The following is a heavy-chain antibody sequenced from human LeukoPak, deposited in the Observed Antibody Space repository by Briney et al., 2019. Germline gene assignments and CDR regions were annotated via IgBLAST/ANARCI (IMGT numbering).Heavy chain of an antibody. D-gene: IGHD3-22*01. Sequence: ASVKVSCKASGYTFTGYYMHWVRQAPGQGLEWMGRINPNSGGTNYAQKFQGRVTMTRDTSISTAYMELSRLRSDDTAVYYCARAIYDSSGYYRYFDLWGRGTLVTVSS. V-gene: IGHV1-2*06. CDR1: GYTFTGYY. CDR2: INPNSGGT. CDR3: ARAIYDSSGYYRYFDL. J-gene: IGHJ2*01.